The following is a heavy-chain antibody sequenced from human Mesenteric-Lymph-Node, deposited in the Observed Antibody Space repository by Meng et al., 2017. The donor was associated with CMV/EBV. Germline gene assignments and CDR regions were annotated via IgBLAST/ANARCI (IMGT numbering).Heavy chain of an antibody. D-gene: IGHD4-11*01. CDR1: GFTFSSYW. V-gene: IGHV3-7*01. J-gene: IGHJ4*02. CDR2: IKQDGSEK. CDR3: ARGDDYSNY. Sequence: ETLSLTCAASGFTFSSYWMSWVRQAPGKGLEWVANIKQDGSEKYYVDSVKGRFTISRDNAKNSLYLQMNSLRAEDTAVYYCARGDDYSNYWGQGTLVTVSS.